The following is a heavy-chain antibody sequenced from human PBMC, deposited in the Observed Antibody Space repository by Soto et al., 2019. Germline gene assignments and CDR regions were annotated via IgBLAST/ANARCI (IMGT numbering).Heavy chain of an antibody. D-gene: IGHD1-26*01. Sequence: QVQLVQSGAEVKKPGASVKDSCKASGYTFTSYAMHWVRQAPGQRLEWMGWINAGNGNTKYSQKFQGRVTITRDTSASTTCLELSSLRSEDTAVYYCARDVGTADYWGQGTLGTVSS. CDR2: INAGNGNT. CDR1: GYTFTSYA. CDR3: ARDVGTADY. J-gene: IGHJ4*02. V-gene: IGHV1-3*01.